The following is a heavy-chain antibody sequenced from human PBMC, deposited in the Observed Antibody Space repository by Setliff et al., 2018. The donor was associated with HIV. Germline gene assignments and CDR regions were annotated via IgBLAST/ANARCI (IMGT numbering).Heavy chain of an antibody. CDR1: GGSISSYY. J-gene: IGHJ2*01. CDR3: TKDDHFLDMGSLSSAWYFDL. V-gene: IGHV4-31*03. CDR2: IYSSGST. D-gene: IGHD3-10*01. Sequence: PSETLSLTCTVSGGSISSYYWNWIRQHPGKGLEWIGYIYSSGSTYYNPSLQSRVSMSVDTSKNQFSLKLTSVTAADTAVYYCTKDDHFLDMGSLSSAWYFDLWGRGTPVTVSS.